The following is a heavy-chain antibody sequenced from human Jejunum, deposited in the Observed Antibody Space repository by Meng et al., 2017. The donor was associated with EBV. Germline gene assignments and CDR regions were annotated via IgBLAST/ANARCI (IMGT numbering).Heavy chain of an antibody. J-gene: IGHJ4*02. CDR3: ARDYGYGGATTFGLDF. V-gene: IGHV1-2*06. Sequence: QVQLVQSGAEVKKPGASVKVSCKASGYTFTGYYIHWVRQAPGQGLEWMGRISPNNGGTDYAQNFQGRVTVTRDTSISTAYMELSSLRSDDTAVYFCARDYGYGGATTFGLDFWDQGALVTVSS. CDR2: ISPNNGGT. D-gene: IGHD5-12*01. CDR1: GYTFTGYY.